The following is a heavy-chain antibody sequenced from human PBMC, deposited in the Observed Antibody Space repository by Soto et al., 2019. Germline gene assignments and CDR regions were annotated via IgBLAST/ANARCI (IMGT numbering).Heavy chain of an antibody. CDR3: ATLAGRTPCGTDV. CDR2: IKGGNGKT. CDR1: GFTFTLYS. Sequence: ASVKVSCKASGFTFTLYSMHWVRQAPGQRLEWMGWIKGGNGKTKYSQKFQGRVTITSDTSATTAYMEVSSLRSDDTAVFYCATLAGRTPCGTDVWGQGTTVTVSS. V-gene: IGHV1-3*01. J-gene: IGHJ6*02. D-gene: IGHD2-15*01.